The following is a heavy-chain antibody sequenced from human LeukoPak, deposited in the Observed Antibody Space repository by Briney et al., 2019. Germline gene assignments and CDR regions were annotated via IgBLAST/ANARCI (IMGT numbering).Heavy chain of an antibody. CDR3: AKDLSGWLALNYYYGMDV. Sequence: GRSLRLSCAASGFTFSSYGIHWVRQAPGKGLEWVAVISYDGSNKYYADSVKGRFTISRDNSKNTLYLQMNSLRAEDTAVYYCAKDLSGWLALNYYYGMDVWGQGTTVTVSS. D-gene: IGHD6-19*01. J-gene: IGHJ6*02. CDR1: GFTFSSYG. CDR2: ISYDGSNK. V-gene: IGHV3-30*18.